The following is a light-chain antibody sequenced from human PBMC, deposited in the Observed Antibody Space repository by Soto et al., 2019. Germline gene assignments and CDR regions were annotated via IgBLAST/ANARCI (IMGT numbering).Light chain of an antibody. J-gene: IGKJ1*01. CDR2: AAS. CDR1: QGISSY. CDR3: QQLNSYPVT. V-gene: IGKV1-9*01. Sequence: DIQLTQSPSFLSASVGDRVTITCRASQGISSYLAWYQQKPGKAPKLLIYAASTLQSGVPSRFSGSGSGTEFTLTISSLQPEDFATYYCQQLNSYPVTFDQGTKVEIK.